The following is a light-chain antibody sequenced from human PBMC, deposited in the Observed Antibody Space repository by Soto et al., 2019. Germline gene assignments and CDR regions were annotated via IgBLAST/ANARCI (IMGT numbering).Light chain of an antibody. V-gene: IGLV2-8*01. J-gene: IGLJ1*01. CDR2: EVS. CDR3: SSFAGSSTPSV. Sequence: QSALTQPPSASGSPGQSVXISXXXTXSDVGGYNYVSWYQQHPGKAPNLMIYEVSKRPSGVPDRFSGSKSGNTASLTVSGLQAEDEADYYCSSFAGSSTPSVFXTGTKLTVL. CDR1: XSDVGGYNY.